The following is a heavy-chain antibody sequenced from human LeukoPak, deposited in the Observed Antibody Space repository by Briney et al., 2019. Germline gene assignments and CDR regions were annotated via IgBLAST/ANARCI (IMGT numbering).Heavy chain of an antibody. CDR3: AREKGKNQVVPAAIIWFDP. CDR1: GGSFSGYY. D-gene: IGHD2-2*01. CDR2: INHSGST. V-gene: IGHV4-34*01. J-gene: IGHJ5*02. Sequence: SETLSLTCAVYGGSFSGYYWSWIRQPPGKGLEWIGEINHSGSTNYNPSLKSRVTISVDTSKNQFSLKLSSVTAADTAVYYCAREKGKNQVVPAAIIWFDPWGQGTLVTVSS.